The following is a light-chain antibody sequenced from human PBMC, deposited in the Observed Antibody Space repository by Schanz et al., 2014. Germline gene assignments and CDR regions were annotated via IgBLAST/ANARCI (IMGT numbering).Light chain of an antibody. CDR2: EVT. CDR3: CSYAGSYTWV. Sequence: QSALTQPPSASGSPGQSVTIPCTGTSSDVGDNNYVSWYQQHPGKAPKLMIYEVTKRPSGVSNRFSGSKSGNTASLTVSGLQAEDEADYYCCSYAGSYTWVFGGGTKVTVL. CDR1: SSDVGDNNY. V-gene: IGLV2-8*01. J-gene: IGLJ3*02.